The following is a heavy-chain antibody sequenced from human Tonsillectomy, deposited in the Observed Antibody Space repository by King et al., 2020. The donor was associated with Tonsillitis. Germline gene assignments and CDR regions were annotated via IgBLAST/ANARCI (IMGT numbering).Heavy chain of an antibody. CDR2: IYYSGNT. Sequence: QLQESGPGLVKPSETLSLTCTVSGGSIKNSPYYWGWIRQPPGKGMEWIGSIYYSGNTHYNPSLKSRVTMSVDTSKNQFSLRLASVTAADTAISYCASQTPYYYDSSGFSRTFAHWGQGTLVTVSS. D-gene: IGHD3-22*01. CDR1: GGSIKNSPYY. V-gene: IGHV4-39*01. CDR3: ASQTPYYYDSSGFSRTFAH. J-gene: IGHJ4*02.